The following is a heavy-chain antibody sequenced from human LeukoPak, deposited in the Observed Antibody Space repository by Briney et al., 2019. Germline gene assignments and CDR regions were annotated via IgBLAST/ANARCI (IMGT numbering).Heavy chain of an antibody. J-gene: IGHJ4*02. V-gene: IGHV3-21*01. D-gene: IGHD6-19*01. CDR2: ISSSSSYI. CDR3: ARDGLDSSGWYGSMIGY. CDR1: GFTFSSYS. Sequence: PGGSLRLSCAASGFTFSSYSMNWVRQAPGKGLEWVSSISSSSSYIYYADSVKGRFTISRDNAKNSLYLQMNSLRAEDTAVYYCARDGLDSSGWYGSMIGYWGQGTLVTVSP.